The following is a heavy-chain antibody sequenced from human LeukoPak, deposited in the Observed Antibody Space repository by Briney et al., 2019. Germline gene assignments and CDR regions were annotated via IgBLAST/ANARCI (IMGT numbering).Heavy chain of an antibody. D-gene: IGHD2-15*01. CDR2: MSGSGGIT. Sequence: EGSLRLSCAASGFTFSSYAMSWVRQAPGKGLEWVSAMSGSGGITYYADSVKGRFIISRDNSKNTLYLQMNSLRAEDTDVYYCAKLSCSGGSCKTNDYWGQGTLVTVSS. CDR3: AKLSCSGGSCKTNDY. CDR1: GFTFSSYA. J-gene: IGHJ4*02. V-gene: IGHV3-23*01.